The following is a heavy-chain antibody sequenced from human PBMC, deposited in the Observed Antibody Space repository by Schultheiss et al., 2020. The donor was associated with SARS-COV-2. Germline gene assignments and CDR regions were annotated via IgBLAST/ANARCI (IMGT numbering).Heavy chain of an antibody. D-gene: IGHD3-3*01. CDR1: GGSISSGYYY. CDR3: ARARFSITIFGVVTRYGMDV. J-gene: IGHJ6*02. V-gene: IGHV4-30-4*01. Sequence: SETLSLTCTVSGGSISSGYYYWSWDRQPPGKGREWIGYIYYSGSTYYNPTLKSRVTISVDTSKNQFSLKLSSVTAADTAVYYCARARFSITIFGVVTRYGMDVWGQGTTVTVSS. CDR2: IYYSGST.